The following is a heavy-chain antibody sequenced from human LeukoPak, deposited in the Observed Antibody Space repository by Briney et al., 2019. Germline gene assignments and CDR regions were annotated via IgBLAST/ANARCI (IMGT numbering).Heavy chain of an antibody. CDR2: INHSGST. V-gene: IGHV4-34*01. CDR1: GGSFGGYY. Sequence: MPSETLSLTCAVYGGSFGGYYWSWIRQPPGKGLEWIGEINHSGSTNYNPSLKSRVTISVDTSKNQFSLKLSSVTAADTAVYYCARDEMATIGRALDYWGQGTLVTVSS. CDR3: ARDEMATIGRALDY. D-gene: IGHD5-24*01. J-gene: IGHJ4*02.